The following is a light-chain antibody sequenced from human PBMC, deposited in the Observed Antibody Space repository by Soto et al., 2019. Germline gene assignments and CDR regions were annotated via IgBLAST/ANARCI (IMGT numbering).Light chain of an antibody. CDR3: QQGHSFPLT. CDR1: QGINIA. CDR2: TAS. J-gene: IGKJ4*01. V-gene: IGKV1-12*01. Sequence: DIQMTQSPSSVSASVGDRVTITCRASQGINIALAWFQQKPGEAPRLLIYTASSLHSGVPSRFSGSGSGTDSTLTITSLQPEDFATYYCQQGHSFPLTFGGGTKVEIK.